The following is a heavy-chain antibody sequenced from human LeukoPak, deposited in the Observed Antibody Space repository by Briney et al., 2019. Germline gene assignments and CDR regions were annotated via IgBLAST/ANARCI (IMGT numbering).Heavy chain of an antibody. J-gene: IGHJ3*02. Sequence: GGSLRLSCAASGFTFSSYSMNWIRQAPGKGLEWVSYISSSGNTIYYADSVKGRFTISRDNAKNSLYLQMNSLRAEDTAVYYCARDPHYYDSSGYDSDAFDIWGQGTMVTVSS. D-gene: IGHD3-22*01. CDR2: ISSSGNTI. CDR3: ARDPHYYDSSGYDSDAFDI. V-gene: IGHV3-48*04. CDR1: GFTFSSYS.